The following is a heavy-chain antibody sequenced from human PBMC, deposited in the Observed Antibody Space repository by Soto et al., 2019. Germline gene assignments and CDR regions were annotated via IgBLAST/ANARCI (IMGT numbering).Heavy chain of an antibody. V-gene: IGHV3-23*01. CDR3: ARDDVAARPLYYYGMDV. CDR1: GCVFSSYG. D-gene: IGHD6-6*01. CDR2: ISGSGGST. Sequence: AGSLRQSFAAAGCVFSSYGMSWNSQAPGKGLEWVSAISGSGGSTYYADSVKGRFTISRDNSKNTLYLQMNSLKAEDTAVYYCARDDVAARPLYYYGMDVWGQGTTVTVSS. J-gene: IGHJ6*02.